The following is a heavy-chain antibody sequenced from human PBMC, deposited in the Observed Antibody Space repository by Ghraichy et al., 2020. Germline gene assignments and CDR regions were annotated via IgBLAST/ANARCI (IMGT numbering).Heavy chain of an antibody. CDR3: AREAWDFWGGYYKPVSYYYGLDV. V-gene: IGHV3-21*01. CDR1: GFSFNSYS. Sequence: GGSLRLSCASSGFSFNSYSMNWVRQAPGKGLEWVSSISSSGDYIYYADSVKGRFTISRDNAKNSRFLQMNRLGAEDTAVYYCAREAWDFWGGYYKPVSYYYGLDVWGQGTTVTVSS. CDR2: ISSSGDYI. J-gene: IGHJ6*02. D-gene: IGHD3-3*01.